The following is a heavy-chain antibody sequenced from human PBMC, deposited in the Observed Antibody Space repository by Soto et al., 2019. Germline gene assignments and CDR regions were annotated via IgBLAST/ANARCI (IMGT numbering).Heavy chain of an antibody. CDR3: ARDSSGYFDY. D-gene: IGHD2-15*01. Sequence: QVQLVESGGGVVQPGRSLRLSCAASGFTFSSYAMHWVRQAPGKGLEWVAVISYDGSNKYYADSVKGRFTISRDNSKNTLYLQMNSLRAEDRAVYYCARDSSGYFDYWGQGTLVTVSS. CDR2: ISYDGSNK. J-gene: IGHJ4*02. V-gene: IGHV3-30-3*01. CDR1: GFTFSSYA.